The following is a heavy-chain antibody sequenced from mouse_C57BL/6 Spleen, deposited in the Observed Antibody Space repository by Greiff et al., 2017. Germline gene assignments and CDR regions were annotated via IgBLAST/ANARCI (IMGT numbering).Heavy chain of an antibody. Sequence: QVQLQQPGAELVRPGSSVKLSCKASGYTFTSYWMDWVKQRPGQGLEWIGNIYPSDSETHYNQKFKDKATLTVDKSSSTAYMQLSSLTSEDSAVYYCAGGDYDGFAYWGQGTLVTVSA. J-gene: IGHJ3*01. CDR2: IYPSDSET. D-gene: IGHD2-4*01. V-gene: IGHV1-61*01. CDR1: GYTFTSYW. CDR3: AGGDYDGFAY.